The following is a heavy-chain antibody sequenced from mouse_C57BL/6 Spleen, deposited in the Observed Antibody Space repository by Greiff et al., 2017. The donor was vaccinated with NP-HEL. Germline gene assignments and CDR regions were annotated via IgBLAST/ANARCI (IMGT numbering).Heavy chain of an antibody. CDR3: ARTGSSYAMDY. CDR2: IDPEDGET. Sequence: EVQLQQSGAELVKPGASVKLSCTASGFNIKDYYMPWVKQRTEQGLEWIGRIDPEDGETKYDPKFPGKATITADTSSTTAYLQLNSLTSEDTAVYCCARTGSSYAMDYWGQGTSVTVSS. J-gene: IGHJ4*01. D-gene: IGHD1-1*01. CDR1: GFNIKDYY. V-gene: IGHV14-2*01.